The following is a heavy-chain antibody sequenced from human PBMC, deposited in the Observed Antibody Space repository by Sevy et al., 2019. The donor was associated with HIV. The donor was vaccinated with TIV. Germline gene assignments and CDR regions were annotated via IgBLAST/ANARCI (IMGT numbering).Heavy chain of an antibody. D-gene: IGHD4-17*01. CDR2: IYSGGST. J-gene: IGHJ4*02. CDR3: ARATTTVVTPSYFDY. V-gene: IGHV3-53*01. CDR1: GFTVSSNY. Sequence: GGSLRLSCAASGFTVSSNYMSWVRQAPGKGLEWVSVIYSGGSTYYADSVKGRFTISRDNSKNTLYLQMNSLRAEDTAVYYCARATTTVVTPSYFDYWGQGTLVTVSS.